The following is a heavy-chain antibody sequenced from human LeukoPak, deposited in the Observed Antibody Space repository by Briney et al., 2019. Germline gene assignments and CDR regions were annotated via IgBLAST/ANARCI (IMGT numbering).Heavy chain of an antibody. CDR1: GGTFSSYA. Sequence: SVKVSCKASGGTFSSYAISWVRQAPGQGLEWMGGIIPIFGTANYAQKFQGRVTITADESTSTAYMELSSLRSEDTAVYYCARFSLLEARGDAFDIWGQGTMVAVSS. D-gene: IGHD2-21*02. CDR3: ARFSLLEARGDAFDI. J-gene: IGHJ3*02. CDR2: IIPIFGTA. V-gene: IGHV1-69*01.